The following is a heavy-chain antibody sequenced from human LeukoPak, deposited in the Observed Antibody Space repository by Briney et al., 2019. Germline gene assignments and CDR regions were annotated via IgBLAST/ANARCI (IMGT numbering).Heavy chain of an antibody. CDR1: GGSISSYY. J-gene: IGHJ4*02. D-gene: IGHD6-25*01. CDR3: ALGVMAAARDDY. CDR2: INHSGST. V-gene: IGHV4-34*01. Sequence: SETLSLTCTVSGGSISSYYWSWIRQPPGKGLEWIGEINHSGSTNYNPPLKSRVTISVDTSKNQFSLKLSSVTAADTAVYYCALGVMAAARDDYWGQGTLVTVSS.